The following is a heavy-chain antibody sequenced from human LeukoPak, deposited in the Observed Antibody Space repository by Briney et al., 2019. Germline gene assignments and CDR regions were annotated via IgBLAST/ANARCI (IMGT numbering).Heavy chain of an antibody. CDR2: IYYSGST. J-gene: IGHJ4*02. V-gene: IGHV4-59*12. CDR3: ARDLSHSGWYQEGY. Sequence: SETLSLTCTVSGGSISSYYWSWIRQPPGKGLEWIGYIYYSGSTNYNPSLKSRVTMSVDTSKNQFSLKLTSVTAADTAVYYCARDLSHSGWYQEGYWGQGTLVTLSS. D-gene: IGHD6-19*01. CDR1: GGSISSYY.